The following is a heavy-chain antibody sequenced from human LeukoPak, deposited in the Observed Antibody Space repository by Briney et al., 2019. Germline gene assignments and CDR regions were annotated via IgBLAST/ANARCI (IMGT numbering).Heavy chain of an antibody. Sequence: TSETLSLTCTVTGTSIRSGSYYRNWIRQPPGKGLEWIGYIYYSGSTNYNPSLKSRVTISVDTSKNQFSLKLSSVTAADTAVYYCARAHVWFGELLHNWFDPWGQGTLVTVSS. J-gene: IGHJ5*02. CDR1: GTSIRSGSYY. V-gene: IGHV4-61*01. D-gene: IGHD3-10*01. CDR3: ARAHVWFGELLHNWFDP. CDR2: IYYSGST.